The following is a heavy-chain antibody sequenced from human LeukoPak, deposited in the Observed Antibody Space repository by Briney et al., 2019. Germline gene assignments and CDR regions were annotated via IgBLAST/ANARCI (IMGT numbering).Heavy chain of an antibody. D-gene: IGHD3-22*01. CDR1: GFTFSSYS. CDR3: ARDPNYYDTSGYWQGAFDI. J-gene: IGHJ3*02. Sequence: PGGSLRLSCAASGFTFSSYSMTWVRQAPGKGLEWVSFISDSGSAIYYADSVKGRFTISRDNAKNSLYLQMNSLRDEDTAMYYCARDPNYYDTSGYWQGAFDIWGQGTMVTVSS. V-gene: IGHV3-48*02. CDR2: ISDSGSAI.